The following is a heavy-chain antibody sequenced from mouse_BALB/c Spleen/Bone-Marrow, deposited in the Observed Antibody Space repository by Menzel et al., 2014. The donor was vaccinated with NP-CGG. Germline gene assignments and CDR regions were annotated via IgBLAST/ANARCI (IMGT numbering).Heavy chain of an antibody. D-gene: IGHD1-1*01. J-gene: IGHJ1*01. CDR2: ICAGGST. CDR1: GFSLTSYG. CDR3: ARKDYGSRGGYFDV. Sequence: VMLVESGPGLVAPSQRLSITCTVSGFSLTSYGLHWVRQPPGKGLEWLGLICAGGSTNYNSALMSRLSISNDNSKSQVFLKMNSLQTDDTAMYYCARKDYGSRGGYFDVWGAGTAVTVSS. V-gene: IGHV2-9*02.